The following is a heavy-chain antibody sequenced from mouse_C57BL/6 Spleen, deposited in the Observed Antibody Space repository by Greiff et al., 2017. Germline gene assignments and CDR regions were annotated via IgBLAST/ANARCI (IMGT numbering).Heavy chain of an antibody. CDR3: ARHAQYYGSSYDAMDY. CDR1: GFSLTSYG. V-gene: IGHV2-6-1*01. J-gene: IGHJ4*01. CDR2: IWSDGST. D-gene: IGHD1-1*01. Sequence: VMLVESGPGLVAPSQSLSITCTVSGFSLTSYGVHWVRQPPGKGLEWLVVIWSDGSTTYNSALKSRLSISKDNSKSQVFLKMNSLQTDDTAMYYCARHAQYYGSSYDAMDYWGQGTSVTVSS.